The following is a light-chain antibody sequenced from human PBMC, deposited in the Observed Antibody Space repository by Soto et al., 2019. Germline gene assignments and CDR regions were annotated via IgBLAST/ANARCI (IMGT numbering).Light chain of an antibody. CDR2: DTS. Sequence: EIVVTQSPATLSGSPGERVTLSCRASQFVSSRLAWYQQRPGQVPRLLIYDTSSRATGIPDRFSGSGSGTDFTLTISRLEPEDFAVYYCQQYGTSPRTFGQGTKVEIK. J-gene: IGKJ1*01. CDR1: QFVSSR. V-gene: IGKV3-20*01. CDR3: QQYGTSPRT.